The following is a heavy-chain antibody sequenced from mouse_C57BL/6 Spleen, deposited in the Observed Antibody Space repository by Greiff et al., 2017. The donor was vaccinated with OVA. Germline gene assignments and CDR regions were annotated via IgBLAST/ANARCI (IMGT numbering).Heavy chain of an antibody. CDR2: ISSGGSYT. D-gene: IGHD1-1*01. Sequence: EVKLMESGGDLVKPGGSLKLSCAASGFTFSSYGMSWVRQTPDKRLEWVATISSGGSYTYYPDSVMGRFTFTIDNAKNTLYLQMSSLKSEDTAMYYCARFLYGSIWFAYWGQGTLVTVSA. V-gene: IGHV5-6*01. CDR3: ARFLYGSIWFAY. CDR1: GFTFSSYG. J-gene: IGHJ3*01.